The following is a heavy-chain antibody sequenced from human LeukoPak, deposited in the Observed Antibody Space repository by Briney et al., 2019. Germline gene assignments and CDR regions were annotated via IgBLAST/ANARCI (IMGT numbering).Heavy chain of an antibody. D-gene: IGHD1-14*01. V-gene: IGHV4-4*02. J-gene: IGHJ4*02. CDR2: IYHSGST. CDR3: ARDRGGPEGYFDY. CDR1: GGSISSSNW. Sequence: SETLSLTCAVSGGSISSSNWWSWVRQPPGKGLEWIGEIYHSGSTNYNPSLKSRVTISVDKSKNQFSLKLSSATAADTAVYYCARDRGGPEGYFDYWGQGTLVTVSS.